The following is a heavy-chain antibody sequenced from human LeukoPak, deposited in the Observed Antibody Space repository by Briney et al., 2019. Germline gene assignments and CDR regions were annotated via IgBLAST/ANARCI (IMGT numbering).Heavy chain of an antibody. J-gene: IGHJ4*02. CDR2: INHSGST. V-gene: IGHV4-34*01. Sequence: SETLSLTCAVYGGSFSGYYWSWIRQPPGKGLEWIGEINHSGSTNYNPSLKSRVTISVDTSKNQFSLKLSSVAAADTAVYYCARSATPRVVPAARTAFGYSGYDYRYWGQGTLVTVSS. CDR1: GGSFSGYY. CDR3: ARSATPRVVPAARTAFGYSGYDYRY. D-gene: IGHD5-12*01.